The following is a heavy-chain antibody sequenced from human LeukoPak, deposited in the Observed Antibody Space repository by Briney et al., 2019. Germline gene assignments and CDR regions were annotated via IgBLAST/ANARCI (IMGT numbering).Heavy chain of an antibody. CDR2: ISSSSSYI. D-gene: IGHD2/OR15-2a*01. J-gene: IGHJ3*02. CDR1: GFTFSSYS. CDR3: ARDVFSWNAFEI. Sequence: GSLSLSCAASGFTFSSYSMNWVRQAPGKGLEWVSSISSSSSYIYYADSVKGRFTISRDNAKNLLYLQMKSLRAEDSAVYYCARDVFSWNAFEIWGQGAMVTVSS. V-gene: IGHV3-21*06.